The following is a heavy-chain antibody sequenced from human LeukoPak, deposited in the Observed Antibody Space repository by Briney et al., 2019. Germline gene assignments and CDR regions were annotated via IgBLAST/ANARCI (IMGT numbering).Heavy chain of an antibody. CDR1: GFTLCDYG. CDR3: TRGRQTDH. V-gene: IGHV3-49*04. CDR2: IRSKTYGGTT. Sequence: GGSLRLSSTASGFTLCDYGTNWVRHAPGEGLEWVGFIRSKTYGGTTEYAASVKGRFTISRDDSKSLDYLQLNSLKSEDTAVYYCTRGRQTDHWGQGTLVNVSS. J-gene: IGHJ5*02.